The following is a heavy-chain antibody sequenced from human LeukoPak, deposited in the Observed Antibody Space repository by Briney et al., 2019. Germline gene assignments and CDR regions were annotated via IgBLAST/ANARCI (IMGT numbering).Heavy chain of an antibody. CDR1: GFISSSYS. V-gene: IGHV3-48*01. CDR3: AKDRTVGASYWYFDL. D-gene: IGHD1-26*01. J-gene: IGHJ2*01. Sequence: PGGSLRLSCAACGFISSSYSMNWVRQAPGKGLEWVSYISTTGSTIYYADSVKGRFTISRDSSRNTLFLHMNTLRAEDTAIYYCAKDRTVGASYWYFDLWGRGTLVTVSS. CDR2: ISTTGSTI.